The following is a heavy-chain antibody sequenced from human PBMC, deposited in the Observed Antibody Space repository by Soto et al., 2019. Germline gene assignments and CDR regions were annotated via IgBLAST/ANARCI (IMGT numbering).Heavy chain of an antibody. CDR1: GFTFSSYA. CDR3: AKRTLRANWFDP. CDR2: ISGSGGST. Sequence: EVQLLESGGGLVQPGGSLRLSCAASGFTFSSYAMSWVRQAPGKGLGWVSAISGSGGSTYYADSVKGRFTISRDNSKNPLYLQMNSLRAEDTAVYYCAKRTLRANWFDPWGQGTLVTVSS. V-gene: IGHV3-23*01. D-gene: IGHD4-17*01. J-gene: IGHJ5*02.